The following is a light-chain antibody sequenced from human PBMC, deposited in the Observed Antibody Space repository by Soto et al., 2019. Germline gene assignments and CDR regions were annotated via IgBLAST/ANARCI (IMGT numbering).Light chain of an antibody. V-gene: IGKV1-33*01. Sequence: DIQMTQSPSTLSASVGDRVTITCQASQDINRYLNWYQQKPGKAPKLLIYDASNLETGAPSRFSGSGSGTDFSLTMSSLQPEDIATYYCQLYDDFSLTFGGGTKVEIK. CDR3: QLYDDFSLT. CDR1: QDINRY. CDR2: DAS. J-gene: IGKJ4*01.